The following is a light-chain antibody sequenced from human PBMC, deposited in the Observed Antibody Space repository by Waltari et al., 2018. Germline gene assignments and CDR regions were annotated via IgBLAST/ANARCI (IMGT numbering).Light chain of an antibody. CDR2: DVN. CDR1: SSDSGGYEY. V-gene: IGLV2-14*03. CDR3: SSFTSSTTGI. Sequence: SALTQPDSVSGSPGQSITISCSGISSDSGGYEYVSWYQQHPGKAPKVIIYDVNNRPSGVSNGVSGSTSGSSASLTISGLQADDEADYYCSSFTSSTTGIFGGGTKVTVL. J-gene: IGLJ2*01.